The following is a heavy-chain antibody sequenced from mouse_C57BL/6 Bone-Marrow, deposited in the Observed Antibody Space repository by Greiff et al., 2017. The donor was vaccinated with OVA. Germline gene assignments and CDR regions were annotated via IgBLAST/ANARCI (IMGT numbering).Heavy chain of an antibody. CDR2: ISYDGSN. D-gene: IGHD2-2*01. CDR3: ARDVYGYDY. J-gene: IGHJ2*01. V-gene: IGHV3-6*01. Sequence: EVKLLESGPGLVKPSQSLSLTCSVTGYSITSGYYWNWIRQFPGNKLEWMGYISYDGSNNYNPSLKNRISITRDTSKNQFFLKLNSVTTEDTATYYCARDVYGYDYWGQGTTLTVSS. CDR1: GYSITSGYY.